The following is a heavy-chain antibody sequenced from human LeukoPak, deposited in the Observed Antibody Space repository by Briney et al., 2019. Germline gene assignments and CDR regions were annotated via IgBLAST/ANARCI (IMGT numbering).Heavy chain of an antibody. J-gene: IGHJ4*02. V-gene: IGHV3-30-3*01. CDR1: GFTFSNFA. CDR3: TTGTWIQLWLPDY. D-gene: IGHD5-18*01. Sequence: GGSLRPSCAASGFTFSNFAMHWVRQAPGKGLEWVAVISYGGTNKYYADSVKGRFTISRDNSKNTLFLQMNSLRVEDTAVYYCTTGTWIQLWLPDYWGQGTLVTVSS. CDR2: ISYGGTNK.